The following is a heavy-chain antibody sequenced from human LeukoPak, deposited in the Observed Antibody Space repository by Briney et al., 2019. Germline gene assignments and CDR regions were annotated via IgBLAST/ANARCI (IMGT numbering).Heavy chain of an antibody. J-gene: IGHJ4*02. D-gene: IGHD3-22*01. CDR2: IIPIPGIA. Sequence: GASVKVSFKPSGGTFSSYAISWVRQAPGRGREWMRRIIPIPGIANYAQKFQGRVTITADKSTSTAYMKLSRLRSEDTAVYYCARQKYYYDSSGYLPPLDYWGQGTLVTVSS. CDR1: GGTFSSYA. CDR3: ARQKYYYDSSGYLPPLDY. V-gene: IGHV1-69*04.